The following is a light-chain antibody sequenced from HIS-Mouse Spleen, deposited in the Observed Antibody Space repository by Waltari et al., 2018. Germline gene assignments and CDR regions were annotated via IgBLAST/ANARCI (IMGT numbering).Light chain of an antibody. V-gene: IGLV2-23*01. J-gene: IGLJ3*02. CDR1: SSDVGSYNL. CDR2: EGS. Sequence: QSALTQPASVSGSPGQSITISCTGTSSDVGSYNLVSWYQQHPGKAPKLMIYEGSKRPSGVSNRFSGSNSGNTASLTISGLQAEDEADYYCCSYAGSSTWVFGGGTKLTVL. CDR3: CSYAGSSTWV.